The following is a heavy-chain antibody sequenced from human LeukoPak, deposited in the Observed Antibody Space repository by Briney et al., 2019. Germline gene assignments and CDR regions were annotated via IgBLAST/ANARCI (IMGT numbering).Heavy chain of an antibody. J-gene: IGHJ3*02. Sequence: PSETLSLTCTVSGGSISSYYWSWIRQPPGKGLEWIGYIYYSGSTNYNPSLKSRVTISVDTSKSQFSLKLSSVTAADTAVYYCARAPHEVRGAFDIWGQGTMVTVSS. CDR3: ARAPHEVRGAFDI. V-gene: IGHV4-59*01. CDR1: GGSISSYY. D-gene: IGHD3-10*01. CDR2: IYYSGST.